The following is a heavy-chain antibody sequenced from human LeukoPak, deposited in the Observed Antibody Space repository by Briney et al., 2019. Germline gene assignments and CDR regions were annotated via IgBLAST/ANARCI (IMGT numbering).Heavy chain of an antibody. CDR2: IYPGDSDT. CDR3: ARIRDGYGDY. Sequence: GESLKISCKGSGYSFTTYWIGWVRPMPGKGLEWMGIIYPGDSDTRYSPSFQGQVTISADKSISTAYLQWNSLKASDSAMYYCARIRDGYGDYWGQGTLVTVSS. D-gene: IGHD5-24*01. CDR1: GYSFTTYW. V-gene: IGHV5-51*01. J-gene: IGHJ4*02.